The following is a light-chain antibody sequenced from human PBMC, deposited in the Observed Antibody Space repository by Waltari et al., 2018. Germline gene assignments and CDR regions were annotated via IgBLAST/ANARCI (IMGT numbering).Light chain of an antibody. CDR3: AAWDDSLNGRV. V-gene: IGLV1-44*01. J-gene: IGLJ3*02. Sequence: QSVLTQPPSASGTPGQRVTISCFGSPSNIGGNTVNWYQHLPGTAPKVLIFFNSERPSGVLDRFAGSKSGTSASLAISGLQSEDEADYYCAAWDDSLNGRVFGGGTKLTVL. CDR1: PSNIGGNT. CDR2: FNS.